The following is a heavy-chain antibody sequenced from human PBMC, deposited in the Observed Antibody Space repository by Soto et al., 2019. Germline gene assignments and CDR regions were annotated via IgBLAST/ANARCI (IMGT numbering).Heavy chain of an antibody. V-gene: IGHV3-23*01. Sequence: PGGSLRLSCAASGFTFRSFAMSWVRQAPGKGLEWVSGISGSGDNTYYADSVKGRFTISRDNSKNTLCLQMNSLRAEDTALYYYATVGTTVTTINWFDPWGQGTLVTVSS. CDR3: ATVGTTVTTINWFDP. D-gene: IGHD4-17*01. J-gene: IGHJ5*02. CDR2: ISGSGDNT. CDR1: GFTFRSFA.